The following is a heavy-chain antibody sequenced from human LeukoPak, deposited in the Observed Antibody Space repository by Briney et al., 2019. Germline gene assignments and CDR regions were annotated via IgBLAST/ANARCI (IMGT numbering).Heavy chain of an antibody. CDR2: ISSDGSST. J-gene: IGHJ4*02. Sequence: GRSLRLSCAASGFTFSSYAMHWVRQAPGKGLVWVSLISSDGSSTSYTDSVKGRFTISRDNAKNTLYLQMNSLRAEDTAVYYCARGGGYYHDYWGQGTLVAVSS. D-gene: IGHD3-22*01. CDR1: GFTFSSYA. CDR3: ARGGGYYHDY. V-gene: IGHV3-74*01.